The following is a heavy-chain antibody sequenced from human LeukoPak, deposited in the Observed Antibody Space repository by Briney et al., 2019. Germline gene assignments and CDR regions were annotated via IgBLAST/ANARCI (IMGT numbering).Heavy chain of an antibody. CDR2: ISSSSSYI. CDR3: ARGDSGYDSDYFDY. D-gene: IGHD5-12*01. J-gene: IGHJ4*02. Sequence: GGSLRLSCAASGFSFTTYWMSWVRQAPGKGLEWVSSISSSSSYIYYADSVKGRFTISRDNAKNSLYLQMNSLRAEDTAVYYCARGDSGYDSDYFDYWGQGTLVTVSS. CDR1: GFSFTTYW. V-gene: IGHV3-21*01.